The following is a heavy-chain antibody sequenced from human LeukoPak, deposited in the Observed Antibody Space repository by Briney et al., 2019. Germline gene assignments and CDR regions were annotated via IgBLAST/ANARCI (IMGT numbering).Heavy chain of an antibody. D-gene: IGHD5-18*01. J-gene: IGHJ4*02. CDR2: ISSSGSTI. V-gene: IGHV3-48*03. CDR1: GFTVSSYE. CDR3: ARGGYSYGYTYFDY. Sequence: GGSLRLSCAASGFTVSSYEMNWVRQAPGKGLEWVSYISSSGSTIYYADSVKGRFTISRDNAKNSLYLQMNSLRAEDTAVYYCARGGYSYGYTYFDYWGQGTLVTVSS.